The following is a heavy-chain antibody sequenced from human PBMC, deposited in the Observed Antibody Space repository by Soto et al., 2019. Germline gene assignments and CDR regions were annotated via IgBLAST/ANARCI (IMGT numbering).Heavy chain of an antibody. D-gene: IGHD7-27*01. CDR2: ISAGGDNT. CDR3: AANWGPTSGATNN. CDR1: GFTFTSYA. Sequence: WGSLRLSCAASGFTFTSYAMNWVRQNPTKGLEWVSAISAGGDNTYYRDSVRGRFTISRDNSRNTLYLQMNSLTAEDTAVYYCAANWGPTSGATNNWGQGTLVTVSA. V-gene: IGHV3-23*01. J-gene: IGHJ4*02.